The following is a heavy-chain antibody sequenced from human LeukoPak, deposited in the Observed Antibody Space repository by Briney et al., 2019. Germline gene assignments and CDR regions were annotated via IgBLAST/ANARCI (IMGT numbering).Heavy chain of an antibody. CDR3: ATSYDSSGYYWYFDL. J-gene: IGHJ2*01. CDR2: ISDSGTTI. Sequence: KPGGSLRLSCAASEFSVGSNYMTWVRQAPGKGLEWISYISDSGTTIYYGDSVKGRFTISRDNAKHSLYLLMTSLRAEDTAVYYCATSYDSSGYYWYFDLWGRGTLVTVSS. CDR1: EFSVGSNY. D-gene: IGHD3-22*01. V-gene: IGHV3-11*04.